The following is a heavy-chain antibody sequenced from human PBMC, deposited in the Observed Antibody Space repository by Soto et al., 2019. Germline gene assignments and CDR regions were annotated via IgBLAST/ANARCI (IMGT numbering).Heavy chain of an antibody. CDR1: GDSFNDYY. V-gene: IGHV1-2*04. J-gene: IGHJ6*03. D-gene: IGHD5-12*01. CDR3: ARESGVATDTLDYYYFYMDV. Sequence: QVQLVQSGAEVRKPGASVTVSCRSSGDSFNDYYLHWLRQSPGQGLEWMGWINPNSVVTKYAQKFQGWVSMTRDTSIRKVYMQLSRLRSDDTAVYYCARESGVATDTLDYYYFYMDVWGTGTTVTVSS. CDR2: INPNSVVT.